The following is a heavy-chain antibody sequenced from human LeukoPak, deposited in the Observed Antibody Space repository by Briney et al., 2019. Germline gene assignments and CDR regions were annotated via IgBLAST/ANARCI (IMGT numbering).Heavy chain of an antibody. D-gene: IGHD6-13*01. J-gene: IGHJ6*03. CDR2: MSAIGGST. CDR1: GFIFSDYA. CDR3: AKDRSSSWYPSYMDV. Sequence: GGSLRPSCVGSGFIFSDYAMTWVRQAPGKGLEWVSGMSAIGGSTYYGDSKKGRFTISRDNSKNTLYLQMNSLRVEDTAVYYCAKDRSSSWYPSYMDVWGKGTTVTVSS. V-gene: IGHV3-23*01.